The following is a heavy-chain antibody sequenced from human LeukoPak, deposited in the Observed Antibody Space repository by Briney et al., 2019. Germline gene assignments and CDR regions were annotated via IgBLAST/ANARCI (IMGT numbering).Heavy chain of an antibody. CDR2: IRYDGSNK. D-gene: IGHD3-10*01. CDR1: GFTFSSYG. CDR3: AKDQDIYGSGSSLDY. J-gene: IGHJ4*02. Sequence: PGGSLRLSCAASGFTFSSYGMHWVRQAPGKGLEWVAFIRYDGSNKYYADSVKGRFTISRDNSKNTLYLQMNSLRAEDTAVYYCAKDQDIYGSGSSLDYWGQGTLVTVSS. V-gene: IGHV3-30*02.